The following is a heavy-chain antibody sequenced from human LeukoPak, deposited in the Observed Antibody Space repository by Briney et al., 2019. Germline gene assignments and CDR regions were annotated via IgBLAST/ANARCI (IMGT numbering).Heavy chain of an antibody. V-gene: IGHV1-2*02. CDR1: GYTFTGYY. Sequence: ASVKVSCKASGYTFTGYYMHWVRQAPGQGLEWMGWINPNSGGTNYAQKFQGRVTMTRDTSISTAYMELSRQRSDDTAVYYCWAYPQLNIYCSSTSCYGGVVDYWGQGTLVTVSS. J-gene: IGHJ4*02. CDR3: WAYPQLNIYCSSTSCYGGVVDY. D-gene: IGHD2-2*01. CDR2: INPNSGGT.